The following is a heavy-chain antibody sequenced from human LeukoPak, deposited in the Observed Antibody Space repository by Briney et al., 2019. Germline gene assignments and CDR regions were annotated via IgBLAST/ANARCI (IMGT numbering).Heavy chain of an antibody. V-gene: IGHV1-18*01. CDR3: ARDRSSSWYYFES. J-gene: IGHJ4*02. D-gene: IGHD6-13*01. CDR2: ISPYNGNT. CDR1: GYSFTNYG. Sequence: ASVKVSCKAYGYSFTNYGISWVRQAPGQGLEWMGWISPYNGNTNYVQKFQDRVTMTTDTSTSTAYMELKSLRSDDTAVYYCARDRSSSWYYFESWGQGTLVTVSS.